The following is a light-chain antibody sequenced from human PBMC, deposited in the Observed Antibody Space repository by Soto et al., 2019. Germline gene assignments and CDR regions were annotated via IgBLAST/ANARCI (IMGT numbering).Light chain of an antibody. J-gene: IGKJ1*01. CDR2: GAT. Sequence: EIVLTQSPATLSLSPGERATLSCRASQSVKNYLAWYQHKPGQAPRLLIHGATNRATGIPARFSGSGSGTDFTLTISSLEADDFAVYYCQQRGNWPPWTFGQGTKVEIK. CDR1: QSVKNY. V-gene: IGKV3-11*01. CDR3: QQRGNWPPWT.